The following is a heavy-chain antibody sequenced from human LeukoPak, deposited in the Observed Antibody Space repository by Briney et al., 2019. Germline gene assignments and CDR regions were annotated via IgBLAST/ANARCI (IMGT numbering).Heavy chain of an antibody. CDR2: IYYSGST. V-gene: IGHV4-59*02. D-gene: IGHD3-10*01. Sequence: NAGGSLRLSCAASGFTVSSNYMSWIRQPPGKGLEWIGYIYYSGSTNYNPSLKSRVTISVDTSKNQFSLKLSSVTAADTAVYYCARSYGSGSSPWGQGTLVTVSS. CDR3: ARSYGSGSSP. J-gene: IGHJ5*02. CDR1: GFTVSSNY.